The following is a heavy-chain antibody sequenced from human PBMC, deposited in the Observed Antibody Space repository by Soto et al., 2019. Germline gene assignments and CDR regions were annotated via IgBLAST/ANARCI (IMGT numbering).Heavy chain of an antibody. J-gene: IGHJ3*02. CDR2: ISYDGSNK. CDR3: AREMGYYDSSGYYPDAFDI. Sequence: GGSLRLSCAASGFTFSSYAMHWVRQAPGKGLEWVAVISYDGSNKYYADSVKGRFTISRDNSKNTLYLQMNSLRAEDTAVYYCAREMGYYDSSGYYPDAFDIWGQ. CDR1: GFTFSSYA. D-gene: IGHD3-22*01. V-gene: IGHV3-30-3*01.